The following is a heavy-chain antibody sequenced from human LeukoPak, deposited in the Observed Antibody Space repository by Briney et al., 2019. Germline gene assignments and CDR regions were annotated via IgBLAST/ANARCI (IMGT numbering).Heavy chain of an antibody. Sequence: PSETLSLTCTVSGGSISSSSYYWGWIRQPPGKGLEWIGSIYYSGSTYYNPSLKSRVTTSVDTSKNQFSLKLSSVTAADTAVYYCARHTWGSGDYFDYWGQGTLVTVSS. CDR3: ARHTWGSGDYFDY. J-gene: IGHJ4*02. CDR1: GGSISSSSYY. CDR2: IYYSGST. V-gene: IGHV4-39*01. D-gene: IGHD3-16*01.